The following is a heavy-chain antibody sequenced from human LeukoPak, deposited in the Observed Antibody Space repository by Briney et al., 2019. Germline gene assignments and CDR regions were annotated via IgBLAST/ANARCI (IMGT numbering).Heavy chain of an antibody. V-gene: IGHV4-34*01. CDR2: INHSGST. Sequence: SETLSLTCAVYGGSFSGYYWSWIRQPPGKGLEWIGEINHSGSTNYNPSLKSRVIISVDTSKNQFSLKLSSVTAADTAVYYCARRRKYYDFWSGYSGMDVWGQGTTVTVSS. CDR1: GGSFSGYY. CDR3: ARRRKYYDFWSGYSGMDV. D-gene: IGHD3-3*01. J-gene: IGHJ6*02.